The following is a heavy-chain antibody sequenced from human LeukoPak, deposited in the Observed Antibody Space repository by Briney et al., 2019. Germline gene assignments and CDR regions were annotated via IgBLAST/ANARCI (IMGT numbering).Heavy chain of an antibody. CDR3: AKLGEVEMALDY. D-gene: IGHD5-24*01. Sequence: SETLSLTCAVYGGSFSGYYWTWIRQPPGKGLEWIGEINHSGNTNYNPSLKSRVTMSVDTSKNQFSLKLSSVTAADTAVYYCAKLGEVEMALDYWGQGTLVTVSS. CDR2: INHSGNT. CDR1: GGSFSGYY. J-gene: IGHJ4*02. V-gene: IGHV4-34*10.